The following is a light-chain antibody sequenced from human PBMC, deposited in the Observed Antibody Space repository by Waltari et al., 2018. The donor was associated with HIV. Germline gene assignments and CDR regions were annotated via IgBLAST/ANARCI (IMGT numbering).Light chain of an antibody. V-gene: IGLV2-23*02. Sequence: QSALTQPASASGSTGQSVPISCPGTNSNFGSFHLFSWYQQHPGISPNVLIYSVTQRPSGVSSRFSGSKSGNTASLTISGLQAEDEANYYCCSYTGTNPFLLFGGGTKLTVL. CDR2: SVT. J-gene: IGLJ2*01. CDR3: CSYTGTNPFLL. CDR1: NSNFGSFHL.